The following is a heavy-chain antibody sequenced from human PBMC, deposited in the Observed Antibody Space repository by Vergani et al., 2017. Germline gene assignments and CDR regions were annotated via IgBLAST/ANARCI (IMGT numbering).Heavy chain of an antibody. CDR3: VRGFFFLGMDV. D-gene: IGHD6-25*01. Sequence: QVQLQQSGPGLVKPSQTLSLTCAISGDSVSSKSAAWNWLRQSPSRGLEWLGRTYFKSMWYNEYAISVKRRISNNPDTSKNQFSMQLNSVTPEDTGIYYCVRGFFFLGMDVWGQGTAVTVSS. J-gene: IGHJ6*02. CDR2: TYFKSMWYN. V-gene: IGHV6-1*01. CDR1: GDSVSSKSAA.